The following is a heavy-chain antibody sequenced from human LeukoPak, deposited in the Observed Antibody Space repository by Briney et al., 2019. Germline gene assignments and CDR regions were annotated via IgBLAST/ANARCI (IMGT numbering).Heavy chain of an antibody. D-gene: IGHD2-2*01. Sequence: GSLRLSCAASGFTFSGYWMHWVRQAPGKGLVWVSRINSDGSSTSYADSVKGRFTISRDNAKNTLYLQMNSLRAGDTAVYYCAREDIVVVPAMGYWGQGTLVTVSS. CDR2: INSDGSST. V-gene: IGHV3-74*01. CDR1: GFTFSGYW. CDR3: AREDIVVVPAMGY. J-gene: IGHJ4*02.